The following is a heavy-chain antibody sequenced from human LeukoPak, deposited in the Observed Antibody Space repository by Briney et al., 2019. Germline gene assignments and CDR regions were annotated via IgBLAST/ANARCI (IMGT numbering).Heavy chain of an antibody. J-gene: IGHJ4*02. V-gene: IGHV1-46*01. CDR2: INPSGGST. D-gene: IGHD3-22*01. CDR1: GGTFSSYA. CDR3: ASSSGPRDYFDY. Sequence: RASVTVSCKASGGTFSSYAISWVRQAPGQGLEWMGIINPSGGSTSYAQKFQGRVTMTRDTSTSTVSMELSSLRSEDTAVYYCASSSGPRDYFDYWGQGTLVTVSS.